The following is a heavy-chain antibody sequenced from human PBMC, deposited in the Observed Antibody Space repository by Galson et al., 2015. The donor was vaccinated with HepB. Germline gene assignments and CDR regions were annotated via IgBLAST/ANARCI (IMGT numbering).Heavy chain of an antibody. J-gene: IGHJ6*02. Sequence: SLRLSCAASGFTFSSYAMHWVRQAPGKGLEWVAVISYDGSNKYYADSVKGRFTISRDNSKNTLYLQMNSLRAEDTAVYYCASPDRGGWTWGQGTTVTVSS. V-gene: IGHV3-30-3*01. CDR1: GFTFSSYA. D-gene: IGHD3-10*01. CDR2: ISYDGSNK. CDR3: ASPDRGGWT.